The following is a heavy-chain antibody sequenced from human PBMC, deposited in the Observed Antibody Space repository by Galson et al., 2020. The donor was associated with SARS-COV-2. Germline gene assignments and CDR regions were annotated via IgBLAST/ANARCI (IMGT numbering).Heavy chain of an antibody. J-gene: IGHJ4*02. CDR2: IRTSANGATT. CDR3: TRGYHLDY. CDR1: GFTFRDHH. D-gene: IGHD2-2*01. Sequence: GGTLRLSCAGSGFTFRDHHMNWVRQAPGKGLEWVGFIRTSANGATTEYVASVKGRLTISRDDSKSIAYLQVNSLKTEDTAVYYCTRGYHLDYWGQGTLVTVSS. V-gene: IGHV3-49*04.